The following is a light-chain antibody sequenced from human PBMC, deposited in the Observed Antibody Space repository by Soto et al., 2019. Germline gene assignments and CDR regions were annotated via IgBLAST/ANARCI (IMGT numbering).Light chain of an antibody. V-gene: IGKV3-15*01. J-gene: IGKJ2*01. Sequence: ETVMTQSPATLSVSPGERATLSCRASQGVSSNLAWHQQKPGQAPRLLIYSASTRATGIPARFSGSGSGTESTLTISSLQSEDFAVYYCQQYNNWPPITFGQGTKLEIK. CDR2: SAS. CDR3: QQYNNWPPIT. CDR1: QGVSSN.